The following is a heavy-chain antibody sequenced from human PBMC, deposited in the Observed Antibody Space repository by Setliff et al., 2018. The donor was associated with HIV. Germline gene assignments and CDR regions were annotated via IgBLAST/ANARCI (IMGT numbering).Heavy chain of an antibody. CDR1: GFTFSSYA. V-gene: IGHV3-49*04. Sequence: GGSLRLSCAASGFTFSSYAMSWVRQAPGKGLEWVGFIRGKPSSGTTEYAASVKGRFTISRDDSKSIAYLQMNSLKTEDTAVYYCTRASSIAVAGSSIWGQGTLVTVSS. D-gene: IGHD6-19*01. CDR2: IRGKPSSGTT. J-gene: IGHJ4*02. CDR3: TRASSIAVAGSSI.